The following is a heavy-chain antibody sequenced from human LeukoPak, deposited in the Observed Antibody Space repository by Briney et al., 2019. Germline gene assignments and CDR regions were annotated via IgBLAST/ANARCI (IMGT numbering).Heavy chain of an antibody. D-gene: IGHD6-6*01. V-gene: IGHV1-18*04. CDR1: GYTFTGYY. CDR3: ARYLAAPYDAFDI. CDR2: INANDGNT. J-gene: IGHJ3*02. Sequence: GASVKVSCKASGYTFTGYYMHWVRQAPGQGLEWMGWINANDGNTYYAQNLQGRVTMTTDTSTSTAYMELRSLRSDDAAVYYCARYLAAPYDAFDIWGQGTMVTVSS.